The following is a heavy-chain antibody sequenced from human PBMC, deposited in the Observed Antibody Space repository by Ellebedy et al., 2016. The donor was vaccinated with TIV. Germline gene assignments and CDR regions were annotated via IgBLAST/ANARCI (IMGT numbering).Heavy chain of an antibody. D-gene: IGHD6-13*01. Sequence: AASVKVSCKASGYTFSNYFMHWVRQAPGQGLEWMGIINPSGGSTTYEQKFQGRVTMTRDTSTSTVYMELSSLRSEDTAVYYCARGIGYSSSWPKIDYWGQGTLVTVSS. CDR1: GYTFSNYF. V-gene: IGHV1-46*01. CDR2: INPSGGST. CDR3: ARGIGYSSSWPKIDY. J-gene: IGHJ4*02.